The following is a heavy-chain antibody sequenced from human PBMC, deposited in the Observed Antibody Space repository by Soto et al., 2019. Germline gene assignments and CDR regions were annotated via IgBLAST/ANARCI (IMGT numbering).Heavy chain of an antibody. J-gene: IGHJ6*02. V-gene: IGHV3-30-3*01. D-gene: IGHD2-15*01. CDR3: ATVGYCSEDSCYTLTIRYGMDV. Sequence: QVQLVESGGGVVQPGRSLRLSCEASGFTFSEYGMHWVRQAPGKGLEWVAGISHRGDNKYIADSVKGRFTISRDNSKNMLFLQMTSMRVEDTAVYHCATVGYCSEDSCYTLTIRYGMDVWGQGTTVSVSS. CDR1: GFTFSEYG. CDR2: ISHRGDNK.